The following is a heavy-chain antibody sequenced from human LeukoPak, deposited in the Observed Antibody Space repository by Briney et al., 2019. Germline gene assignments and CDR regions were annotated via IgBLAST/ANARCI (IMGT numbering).Heavy chain of an antibody. CDR1: GFTFGDYA. V-gene: IGHV3-49*04. CDR3: TRSYVDTAMVFDY. Sequence: GGSLRLSCTASGFTFGDYAMSWVRQAPGKGLEWVGFIRSKAYGGTTEYAASVKGRFTISRDDSKSIAYLQINSLKTEHTAVYYCTRSYVDTAMVFDYWGQGTLVTVSS. D-gene: IGHD5-18*01. CDR2: IRSKAYGGTT. J-gene: IGHJ4*02.